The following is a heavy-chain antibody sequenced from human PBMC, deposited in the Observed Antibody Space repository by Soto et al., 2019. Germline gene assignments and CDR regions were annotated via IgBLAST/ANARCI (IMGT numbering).Heavy chain of an antibody. D-gene: IGHD2-8*01. CDR3: ARGRASIMVYARTSQYFQH. CDR1: GGSFSGYY. J-gene: IGHJ1*01. CDR2: INHSGST. Sequence: PSETLSLTCAVYGGSFSGYYWSWIRQPPGKGLEWIGEINHSGSTNYNPSLKSRVTISVDTSKNQFSLKLSSVTAADTAVYYCARGRASIMVYARTSQYFQHWGQGTQVTVSS. V-gene: IGHV4-34*01.